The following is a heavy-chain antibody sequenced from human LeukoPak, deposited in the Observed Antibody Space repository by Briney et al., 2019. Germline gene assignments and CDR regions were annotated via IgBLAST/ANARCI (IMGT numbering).Heavy chain of an antibody. CDR2: INSDGSST. V-gene: IGHV3-74*01. CDR1: GFTFSSYW. J-gene: IGHJ4*02. CDR3: ARGPRTGIVVVVAATLRY. Sequence: PGGSLRLSCAASGFTFSSYWMHWVRQAPGKGLVWVSRINSDGSSTSYADSVKGRFTISRDNAKNTLYPQMNSLRAEDTAVYYCARGPRTGIVVVVAATLRYWGQGTLVTVSS. D-gene: IGHD2-15*01.